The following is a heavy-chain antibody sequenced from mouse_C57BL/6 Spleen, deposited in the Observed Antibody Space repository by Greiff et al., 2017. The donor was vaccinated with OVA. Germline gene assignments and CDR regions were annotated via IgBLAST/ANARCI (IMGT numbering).Heavy chain of an antibody. V-gene: IGHV1-42*01. CDR3: ARSWDYGGFYAMDY. CDR1: GYSFTGYY. J-gene: IGHJ4*01. CDR2: INPSTGGT. D-gene: IGHD2-4*01. Sequence: VQLKQSGPELVKPGASVKISCEASGYSFTGYYMNWVKQSPEKSLEWIGEINPSTGGTTYNQKFKAKATLTVDKSSSTAYMQLKSLTSEDSAVYYCARSWDYGGFYAMDYWGQGTSVTVSS.